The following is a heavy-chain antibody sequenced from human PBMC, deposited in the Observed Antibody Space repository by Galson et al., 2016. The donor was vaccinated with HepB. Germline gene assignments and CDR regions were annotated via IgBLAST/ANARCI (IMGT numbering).Heavy chain of an antibody. CDR2: FDPEDGER. Sequence: SVKVSCKVSGNTLIETSMHWVRQAPGKGLEWMGGFDPEDGERLYAQTFQGRVTMTEDTSTDTAYMELSSLRAEDTAVYYCATDLGPDSSSSYYYAMDVWGQGTTVIVSS. J-gene: IGHJ6*02. D-gene: IGHD6-6*01. CDR1: GNTLIETS. CDR3: ATDLGPDSSSSYYYAMDV. V-gene: IGHV1-24*01.